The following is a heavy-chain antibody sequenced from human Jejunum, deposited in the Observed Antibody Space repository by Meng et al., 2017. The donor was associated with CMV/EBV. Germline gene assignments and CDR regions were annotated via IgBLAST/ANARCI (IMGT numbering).Heavy chain of an antibody. V-gene: IGHV1-2*06. CDR2: INPNTAAT. Sequence: QVLLVQSGAEVKKPGAPVMISCKTSGYTFTGYFIHWVRQAPGQGLELMGRINPNTAATDYAQKFQGRVTMIGDTSTNTVYLEMNSLRSGDTAVYYCARRHDIDLFFDYWGQGSLVTVSS. J-gene: IGHJ4*02. CDR3: ARRHDIDLFFDY. D-gene: IGHD3-9*01. CDR1: GYTFTGYF.